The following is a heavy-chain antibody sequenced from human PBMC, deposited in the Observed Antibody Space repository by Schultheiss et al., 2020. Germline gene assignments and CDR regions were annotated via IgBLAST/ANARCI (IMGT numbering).Heavy chain of an antibody. D-gene: IGHD3-10*01. J-gene: IGHJ3*02. V-gene: IGHV3-33*01. Sequence: GGSLRLSCAASGFTFSSYGMHWVRQAPGKGLEWVAVIWYDGSNKYYADSVKGRFTISRDNSKNTLYLQMNSLRAEDTAVYYCARDPRYYGSRGVAFDIWGQGTTVTVSS. CDR2: IWYDGSNK. CDR3: ARDPRYYGSRGVAFDI. CDR1: GFTFSSYG.